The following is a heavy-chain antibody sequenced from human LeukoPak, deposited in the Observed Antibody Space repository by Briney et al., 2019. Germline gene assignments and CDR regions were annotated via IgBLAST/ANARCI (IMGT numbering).Heavy chain of an antibody. Sequence: GASVKVSCKASGHTFSSYAISWVPQAPGQGLEWMGGMIPIFGTANYAQKFQGRVTITADESTSTAYMELSSLRSEDTAVYYCARGGAAAGTYDYYYGMHVWGKGTTVTVSS. D-gene: IGHD6-13*01. CDR1: GHTFSSYA. V-gene: IGHV1-69*13. CDR2: MIPIFGTA. CDR3: ARGGAAAGTYDYYYGMHV. J-gene: IGHJ6*04.